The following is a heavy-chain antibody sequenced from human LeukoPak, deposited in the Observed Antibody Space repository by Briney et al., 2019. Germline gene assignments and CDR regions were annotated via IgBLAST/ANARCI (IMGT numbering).Heavy chain of an antibody. D-gene: IGHD3-16*01. CDR1: GGSFADYY. J-gene: IGHJ4*02. V-gene: IGHV4-34*01. CDR3: ARSYHYDGFDSSLGF. CDR2: INHSGTK. Sequence: PSETLSLTCALYGGSFADYYWSWVRQSPGKGLEWIGEINHSGTKRYNLSFKSRLVMSIDTSKNQFSLRLSSVTAADTATYYCARSYHYDGFDSSLGFWGQGTLVTVSS.